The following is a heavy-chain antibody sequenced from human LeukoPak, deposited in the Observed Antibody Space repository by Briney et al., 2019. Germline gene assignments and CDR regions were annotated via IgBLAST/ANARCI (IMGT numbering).Heavy chain of an antibody. CDR3: ATSFWSGYRGDY. Sequence: PGGSLRLSCAASGFTFSSYAMSWVRQAPGKGLEWVSAISGSGGSTYYADSVKGRFTISRDNSKNTLYLQMNSLRAEDTAVYYCATSFWSGYRGDYWGQGTLVTVSS. CDR1: GFTFSSYA. V-gene: IGHV3-23*01. D-gene: IGHD3-3*01. J-gene: IGHJ4*02. CDR2: ISGSGGST.